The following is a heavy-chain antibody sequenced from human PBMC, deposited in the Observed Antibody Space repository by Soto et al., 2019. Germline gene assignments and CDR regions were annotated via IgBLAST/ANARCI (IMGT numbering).Heavy chain of an antibody. V-gene: IGHV1-18*01. Sequence: ASVKVSCKAAGYTFTNYGISWVRQAPGQGLEWMGWIVTYNGNTQSTQKLQGRVTMTTDTSTSTAYMELGSLTSEDTAVYYCARGGGIVVVTAPYDHWGQGTLVTVSS. CDR3: ARGGGIVVVTAPYDH. J-gene: IGHJ4*02. CDR1: GYTFTNYG. D-gene: IGHD2-21*02. CDR2: IVTYNGNT.